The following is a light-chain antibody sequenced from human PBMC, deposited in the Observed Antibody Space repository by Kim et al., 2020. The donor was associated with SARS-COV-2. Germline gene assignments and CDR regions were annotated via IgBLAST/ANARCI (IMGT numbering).Light chain of an antibody. CDR3: NSWDSSGNHLL. V-gene: IGLV3-19*01. CDR1: SLRTHY. CDR2: GEN. J-gene: IGLJ2*01. Sequence: ARGQTVRITRQGDSLRTHYANWYQQKPGQAPVLVIYGENNRPSGIPDRFSGSSSGNTASLTITGAQAEDEADYYCNSWDSSGNHLLFGGGTQLTVL.